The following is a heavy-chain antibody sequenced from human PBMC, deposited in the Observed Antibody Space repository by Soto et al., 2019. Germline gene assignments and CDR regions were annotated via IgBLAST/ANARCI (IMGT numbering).Heavy chain of an antibody. J-gene: IGHJ6*02. CDR1: GYTFTDYW. CDR2: IYPGDSDT. Sequence: GESLKISCKGSGYTFTDYWIGWLRQLPGKGLEWMGIIYPGDSDTRYSPSFQGHVTITVDKSTSTAYLQWNTLKASDTAMYYCARHISSFRYYYYAMDVWGQGTTVTVSS. D-gene: IGHD2-2*01. V-gene: IGHV5-51*01. CDR3: ARHISSFRYYYYAMDV.